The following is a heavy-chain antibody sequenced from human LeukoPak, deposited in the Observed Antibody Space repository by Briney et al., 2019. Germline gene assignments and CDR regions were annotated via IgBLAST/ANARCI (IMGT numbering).Heavy chain of an antibody. J-gene: IGHJ4*02. CDR2: ISSDGSSK. Sequence: PGRSLRLSCTASGFSFSTYGMHWVRQAPGKGLEWVAVISSDGSSKYYADSVKGRFTISRDNSKNTLFLQMNSLRAEDTAVYYCAKSPFLTIYFDSWGQGTLVTVSS. D-gene: IGHD3-9*01. CDR3: AKSPFLTIYFDS. CDR1: GFSFSTYG. V-gene: IGHV3-30*18.